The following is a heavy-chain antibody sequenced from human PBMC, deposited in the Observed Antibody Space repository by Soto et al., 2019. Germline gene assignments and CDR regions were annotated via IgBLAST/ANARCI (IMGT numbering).Heavy chain of an antibody. V-gene: IGHV1-2*02. CDR2: INPNGGAT. CDR3: ARESGGATATLDYYYFYMDV. J-gene: IGHJ6*03. CDR1: GDSFNDYY. D-gene: IGHD5-12*01. Sequence: ASVKVSCKTSGDSFNDYYIHWARQAPGQGLEWMGWINPNGGATKYAQKFQGRVTVTRDTSIRTVYMELSSLRSDDTAAYYCARESGGATATLDYYYFYMDVWGKGTTVTVSS.